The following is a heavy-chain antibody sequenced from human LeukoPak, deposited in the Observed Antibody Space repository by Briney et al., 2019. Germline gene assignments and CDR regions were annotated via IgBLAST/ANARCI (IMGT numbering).Heavy chain of an antibody. CDR1: GFTFSSYW. V-gene: IGHV3-7*01. J-gene: IGHJ4*02. CDR3: ARDGGYCSSTSCLYYFDY. Sequence: PGGSLRLSCAASGFTFSSYWMSWVRQAPGKGLEWVANIKQDGSEKYYVDSVKGRFTISRDNAKNSLYLQMNSLRAEDTVVYYCARDGGYCSSTSCLYYFDYWGQGTLVTVSS. CDR2: IKQDGSEK. D-gene: IGHD2-2*03.